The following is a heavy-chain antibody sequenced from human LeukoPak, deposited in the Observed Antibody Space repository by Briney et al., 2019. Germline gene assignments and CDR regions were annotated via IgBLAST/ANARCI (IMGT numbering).Heavy chain of an antibody. CDR3: ARTPVVVSVLQSYYFDY. D-gene: IGHD2-15*01. CDR2: IYTSGST. CDR1: GGSFSGYY. J-gene: IGHJ4*02. V-gene: IGHV4-59*10. Sequence: SETLSLTCAVYGGSFSGYYWNWIRQPAGKGLEWIGRIYTSGSTNYNPSLKSRVTMSVDTSKNQFSLKLSSVTAADTAVYYCARTPVVVSVLQSYYFDYWGQGTLVTVSS.